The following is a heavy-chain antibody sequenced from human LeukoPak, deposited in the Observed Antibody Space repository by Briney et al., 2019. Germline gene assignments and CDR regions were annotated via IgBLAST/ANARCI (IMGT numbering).Heavy chain of an antibody. J-gene: IGHJ4*02. D-gene: IGHD4-17*01. V-gene: IGHV1-2*02. CDR3: ARDPSQGYGN. Sequence: ASVKVSCKPSGYTFTDYFIHWVQQAPGQELEWMGWINPNSGGTKYAQKFQGRFNMTRDTSITTAYMELSSLRSDDTAVFYCARDPSQGYGNWGQGTLVTVSS. CDR1: GYTFTDYF. CDR2: INPNSGGT.